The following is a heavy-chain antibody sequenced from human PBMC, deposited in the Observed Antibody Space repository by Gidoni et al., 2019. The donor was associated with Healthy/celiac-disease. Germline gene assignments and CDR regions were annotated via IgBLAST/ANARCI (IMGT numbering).Heavy chain of an antibody. CDR2: INHSGST. J-gene: IGHJ6*03. Sequence: QVQLQQWGAGLLKPSETLSLTCAVYGGSFRGYYWSWIRQPPGKGLEWIGEINHSGSTNYNPSLKSRVTISVDTSKNQFSLKLSSVTAADTAVYYCARAQVTMVRGPYYYYYYMDVWGKGTTVTVSS. D-gene: IGHD3-10*01. V-gene: IGHV4-34*01. CDR3: ARAQVTMVRGPYYYYYYMDV. CDR1: GGSFRGYY.